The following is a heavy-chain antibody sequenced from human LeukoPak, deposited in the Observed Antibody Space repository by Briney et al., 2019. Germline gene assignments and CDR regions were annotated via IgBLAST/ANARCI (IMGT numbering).Heavy chain of an antibody. CDR3: ARDVTPMIPGDAFDI. CDR2: ISANNGNT. V-gene: IGHV1-18*01. D-gene: IGHD3-22*01. Sequence: ASVKVSRKASGFIFTSYGITWVRQAPGQGLEWMGWISANNGNTNYVQKFQGRVTMTTDTSTTTAYMELRSLRSDDTAVYYCARDVTPMIPGDAFDIWGQGTMVTVSS. CDR1: GFIFTSYG. J-gene: IGHJ3*02.